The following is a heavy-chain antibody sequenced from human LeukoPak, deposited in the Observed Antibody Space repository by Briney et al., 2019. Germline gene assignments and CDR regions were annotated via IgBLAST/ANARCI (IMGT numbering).Heavy chain of an antibody. J-gene: IGHJ4*02. D-gene: IGHD5-18*01. CDR2: ISGSGYGS. CDR3: TKEVRGFSYGDN. CDR1: GFTFSGYV. V-gene: IGHV3-23*01. Sequence: GGSLRLSCAASGFTFSGYVMSWVRQAPGKGLEGVAGISGSGYGSWYADSVKGRLTISRDNSRNIVFLEIQSLKVEDTAVYYCTKEVRGFSYGDNWGQGTLVTVSS.